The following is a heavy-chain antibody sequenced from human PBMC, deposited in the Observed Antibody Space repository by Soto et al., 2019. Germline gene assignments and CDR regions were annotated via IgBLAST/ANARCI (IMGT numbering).Heavy chain of an antibody. CDR3: ARPSSASGWFDP. CDR2: IYSGGST. D-gene: IGHD6-6*01. CDR1: GFTVSSNY. V-gene: IGHV3-66*04. J-gene: IGHJ5*02. Sequence: GGSLRLSCAASGFTVSSNYMSWVRQAPGKGLEWVSVIYSGGSTYYADSVKGRFTISRDNSKNTLYLQMNSLRAEDTAVYYCARPSSASGWFDPWGQGTLVTVSS.